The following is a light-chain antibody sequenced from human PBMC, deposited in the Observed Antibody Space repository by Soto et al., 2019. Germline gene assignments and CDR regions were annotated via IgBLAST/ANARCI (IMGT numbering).Light chain of an antibody. CDR2: DAS. J-gene: IGKJ5*01. CDR1: QAIKNF. CDR3: HQSDNLALT. Sequence: DFQMTQSPSSLSASVGDRVTITCRATQAIKNFLNWYQQKPGRAPKLLIYDASTLQRGVPSRFSGSGSGTHFNVVISSRQPEVFETYYFHQSDNLALTCGQGTRLHIK. V-gene: IGKV1-33*01.